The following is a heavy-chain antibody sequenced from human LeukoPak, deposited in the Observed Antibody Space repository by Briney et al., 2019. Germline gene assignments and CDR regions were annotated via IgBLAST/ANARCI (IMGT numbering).Heavy chain of an antibody. D-gene: IGHD3-10*01. CDR3: ARDHYGYSSGSGFDC. Sequence: ASVKVSCKASGYTFTGYYMHWVRQAPGQGLEWMERINPNSGGTNYAQRFQGRVTMTRDTSISTAYMELSRLRSDDTAVYYCARDHYGYSSGSGFDCWGQGILVTVSS. CDR1: GYTFTGYY. CDR2: INPNSGGT. V-gene: IGHV1-2*06. J-gene: IGHJ4*02.